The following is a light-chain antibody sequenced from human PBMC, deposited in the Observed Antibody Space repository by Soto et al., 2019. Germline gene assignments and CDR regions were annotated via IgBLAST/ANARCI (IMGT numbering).Light chain of an antibody. Sequence: EIVMTQSPATLSLSPGERATLSCRASQSVSSYLAWYQQKPGQAHRLLIYDASNRATGIPARFSGSGSGTDFTLTISSLEPEDFAVYYCQHRSNWPLTFGGGTRWIS. CDR2: DAS. CDR3: QHRSNWPLT. CDR1: QSVSSY. J-gene: IGKJ4*01. V-gene: IGKV3-11*01.